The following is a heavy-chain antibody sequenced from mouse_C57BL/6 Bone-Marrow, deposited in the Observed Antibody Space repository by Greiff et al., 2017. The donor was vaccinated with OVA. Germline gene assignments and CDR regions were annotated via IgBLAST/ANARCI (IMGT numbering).Heavy chain of an antibody. CDR1: GYSITSGYY. J-gene: IGHJ1*03. CDR2: ISYDGSN. CDR3: ARDPYGNYWYFDV. Sequence: EVHLVESGPGLVKPSQSLSFTCSVTGYSITSGYYWNWIRQFPGNKLEWMGYISYDGSNNYNPSLKNRISITRDTSKNQFFLKLNSVTTEDTATYYCARDPYGNYWYFDVWGTGTTVTVSS. D-gene: IGHD2-1*01. V-gene: IGHV3-6*01.